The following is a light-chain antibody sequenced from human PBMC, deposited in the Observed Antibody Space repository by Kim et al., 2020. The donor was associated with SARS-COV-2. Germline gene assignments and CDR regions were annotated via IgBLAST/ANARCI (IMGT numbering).Light chain of an antibody. Sequence: QPALTQPPSASGSPGQSVTISCTGTSSDIGNYNFVSWYHHHPGKVPKLIIFEVYKRPSGVPDRFSGSKSGNTASLTVSGLQPEDEGDYYCSSYAGSNIGVFGTGTKVTVL. J-gene: IGLJ1*01. CDR2: EVY. V-gene: IGLV2-8*01. CDR1: SSDIGNYNF. CDR3: SSYAGSNIGV.